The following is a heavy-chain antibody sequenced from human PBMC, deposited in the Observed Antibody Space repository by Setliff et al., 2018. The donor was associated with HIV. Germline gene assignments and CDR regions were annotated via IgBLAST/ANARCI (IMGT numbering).Heavy chain of an antibody. CDR2: INHSGST. CDR3: ARVRDPNWNYDMDV. J-gene: IGHJ6*03. Sequence: ETLSLTCAVYGGSFNNYYWSWIRQPPGKGLEWIGEINHSGSTSYNPSLKSRVTISVDTSKNQFSLKLNSITAADTAIYFCARVRDPNWNYDMDVWGQGTTVTVSS. CDR1: GGSFNNYY. D-gene: IGHD1-1*01. V-gene: IGHV4-34*01.